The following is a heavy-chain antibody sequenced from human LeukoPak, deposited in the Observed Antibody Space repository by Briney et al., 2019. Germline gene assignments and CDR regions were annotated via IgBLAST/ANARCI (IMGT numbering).Heavy chain of an antibody. J-gene: IGHJ5*02. CDR3: ARGACSSTSCWGWFDP. V-gene: IGHV4-59*01. CDR2: IYYSGST. D-gene: IGHD2-2*01. CDR1: GDSISYYY. Sequence: KPSETLSLSCNVSGDSISYYYWSWIRQPPGKGLEWIGYIYYSGSTDYNPSLKSRVSISVDTSKNQFSLKLNSVTPADTAVYYCARGACSSTSCWGWFDPWGQGTLVTVSS.